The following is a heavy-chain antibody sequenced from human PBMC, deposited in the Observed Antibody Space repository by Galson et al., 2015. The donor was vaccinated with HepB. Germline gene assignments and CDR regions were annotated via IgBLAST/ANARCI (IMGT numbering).Heavy chain of an antibody. J-gene: IGHJ5*02. V-gene: IGHV3-21*05. D-gene: IGHD6-13*01. CDR3: ATTGYSSSGGWFDP. CDR2: ISSSSSYT. Sequence: SLRLSCAASGFIFSSYGMHWVRQAPGKGLEWVSYISSSSSYTNYADSVKGRFTISRDNAKNSLYLQMNSLRAEDTAVYYCATTGYSSSGGWFDPWGQGTLVTVSS. CDR1: GFIFSSYG.